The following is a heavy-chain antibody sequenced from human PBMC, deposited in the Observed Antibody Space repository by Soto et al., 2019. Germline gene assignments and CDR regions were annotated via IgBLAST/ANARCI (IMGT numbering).Heavy chain of an antibody. CDR3: ARDRGWELGPGDY. CDR1: GFTFSNYA. D-gene: IGHD1-26*01. J-gene: IGHJ4*02. CDR2: ISYDGGNK. V-gene: IGHV3-30-3*01. Sequence: QVQLVESGGGVVQPGRSLRLSCAASGFTFSNYAVHRVRQAPGKGLEWVAVISYDGGNKYYADSVKGRFTISRDNSNDTLYLQMNSLRAEDTAVYYCARDRGWELGPGDYWGQGTLVTVSS.